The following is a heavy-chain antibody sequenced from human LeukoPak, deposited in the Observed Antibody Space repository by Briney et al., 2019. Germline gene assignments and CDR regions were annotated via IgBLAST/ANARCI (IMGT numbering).Heavy chain of an antibody. CDR2: ISNDGTIS. V-gene: IGHV3-74*01. D-gene: IGHD1/OR15-1a*01. J-gene: IGHJ5*02. CDR3: ARARVGTTSLSLDP. CDR1: GFTFSGYE. Sequence: GGSLRLSCAASGFTFSGYEMNWVRQAPGEGLVWVSYISNDGTISNYADSVKGRFTISRDNAQNMLYLQMNSLRVEDTAVYYCARARVGTTSLSLDPWGQGTLVTVSS.